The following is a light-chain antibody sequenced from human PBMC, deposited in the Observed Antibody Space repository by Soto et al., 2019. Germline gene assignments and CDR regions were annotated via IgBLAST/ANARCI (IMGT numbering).Light chain of an antibody. CDR2: KAS. V-gene: IGKV1-5*03. CDR1: QTISSW. CDR3: QQYNNWPPVT. Sequence: DIQMTQSPSTLSGSVGDRVTITCRASQTISSWLAWYQQKPGKAPKLLIYKASTLKSGVPSRFSGSGSGTEFTLTISSLQPEDFATYYCQQYNNWPPVTFGQGTKVDIK. J-gene: IGKJ1*01.